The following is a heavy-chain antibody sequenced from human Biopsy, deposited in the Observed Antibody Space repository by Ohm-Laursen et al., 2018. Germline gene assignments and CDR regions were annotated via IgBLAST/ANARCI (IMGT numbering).Heavy chain of an antibody. V-gene: IGHV4-31*03. CDR1: GVSINTGGYY. CDR3: TRAGGGKIYGL. Sequence: TLSLTCTVSGVSINTGGYYWTWIRQHPGTGLEGIGYIRYSGNTLYNPSLKSRLTISVDTSRNQFSLKLTSVTAADTALYYCTRAGGGKIYGLWGQGTLVTVSS. J-gene: IGHJ4*02. D-gene: IGHD3-16*01. CDR2: IRYSGNT.